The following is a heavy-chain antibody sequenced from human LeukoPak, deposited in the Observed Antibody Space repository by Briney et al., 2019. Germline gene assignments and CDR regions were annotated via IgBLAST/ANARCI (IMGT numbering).Heavy chain of an antibody. CDR1: GFTYSSYW. CDR2: IKQDGSEK. V-gene: IGHV3-7*01. Sequence: GGSLRLSCVASGFTYSSYWMSWVRQAPGKGLEWVANIKQDGSEKYYVDPVKGRFTISRDNDKNSLYLQMNSLRAEDTAVYYCARHSGSQGYAFDIWGQGTMVTVSS. D-gene: IGHD1-26*01. J-gene: IGHJ3*02. CDR3: ARHSGSQGYAFDI.